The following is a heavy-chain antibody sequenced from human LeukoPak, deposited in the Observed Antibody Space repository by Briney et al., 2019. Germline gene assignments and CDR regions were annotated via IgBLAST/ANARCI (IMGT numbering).Heavy chain of an antibody. J-gene: IGHJ5*02. D-gene: IGHD3-3*01. CDR2: IYKSGNT. V-gene: IGHV4-39*02. CDR3: AAGSTIFGVLIMGSWFDP. CDR1: GGSVSSSTYS. Sequence: SETLSLTCNLSGGSVSSSTYSWVWIRQPPGKGLKWIGSIYKSGNTYYNPYLKSRVTISVDTSKNHFSLKLSSVTAADTAVYYCAAGSTIFGVLIMGSWFDPWGQGTLVTVSS.